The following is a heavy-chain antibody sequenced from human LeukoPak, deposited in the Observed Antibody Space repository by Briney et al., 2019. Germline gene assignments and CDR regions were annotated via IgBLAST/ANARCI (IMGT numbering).Heavy chain of an antibody. CDR3: GSYRRAYDI. CDR2: FLSDGRI. J-gene: IGHJ3*02. CDR1: GFSFSNNY. D-gene: IGHD1-26*01. V-gene: IGHV3-53*01. Sequence: GGSLRLSCAVSGFSFSNNYMNWVRQAPGKGLEWVSDFLSDGRIYYADSVKGRFTISKDNSQNTVNLQMDNLRAEDTATYYCGSYRRAYDIWGQGTVVTVAS.